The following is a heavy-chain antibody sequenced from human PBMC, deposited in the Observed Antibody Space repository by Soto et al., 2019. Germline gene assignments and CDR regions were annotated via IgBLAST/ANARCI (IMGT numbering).Heavy chain of an antibody. Sequence: PSETLSLTCAVYGGSFSGYYWSWIRQPPGKGLEWIGEINHSGSTNYNPSLKSRVTISVDTSKNQFSLKLSSVTAADTAVYYCARGDFKRDYWGQGTLVTVSS. CDR2: INHSGST. V-gene: IGHV4-34*01. J-gene: IGHJ4*02. CDR3: ARGDFKRDY. CDR1: GGSFSGYY.